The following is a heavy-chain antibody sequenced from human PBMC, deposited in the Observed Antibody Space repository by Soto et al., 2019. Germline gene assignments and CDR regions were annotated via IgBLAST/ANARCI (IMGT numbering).Heavy chain of an antibody. CDR3: ARGAHNWNDDFDY. CDR1: GFTFSSYW. Sequence: GGSLRLSCAASGFTFSSYWMSWVRQAPGKGLEWVANIKQDGSEKYYVDSVKGRFTISRDNAKNSLYLQMNSLRAEDTAVYYCARGAHNWNDDFDYWGQGTLVTVSS. V-gene: IGHV3-7*01. D-gene: IGHD1-1*01. CDR2: IKQDGSEK. J-gene: IGHJ4*02.